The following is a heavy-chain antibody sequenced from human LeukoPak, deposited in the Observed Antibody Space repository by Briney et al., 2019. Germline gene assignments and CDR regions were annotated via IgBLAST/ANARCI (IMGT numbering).Heavy chain of an antibody. CDR1: GFTFSSSA. CDR3: AKRGPPYNGSPGNYFDY. CDR2: ISASGGST. V-gene: IGHV3-23*01. J-gene: IGHJ4*02. D-gene: IGHD3-10*01. Sequence: GGSLRLSCAASGFTFSSSAMSWVRQVPGKGLEWVSGISASGGSTSYADSVRGRFTISRDNSKNTLYVQMNSLRDEDTAVYCCAKRGPPYNGSPGNYFDYWGQGTLVTVSS.